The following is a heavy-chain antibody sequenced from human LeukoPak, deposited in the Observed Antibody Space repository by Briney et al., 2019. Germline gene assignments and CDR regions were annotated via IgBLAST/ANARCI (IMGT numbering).Heavy chain of an antibody. V-gene: IGHV1-2*02. J-gene: IGHJ4*02. Sequence: ASVTVSCKASGYTFSGYYVAWVRQAPGQGLEWMGWINPNSGGTKYAQKFQGRVTMTSDTSISTVYMDLNRLTSDDTAVYYCARAPPSGNSISSYRRHFDHWGRGTLVTVSS. CDR3: ARAPPSGNSISSYRRHFDH. CDR1: GYTFSGYY. CDR2: INPNSGGT. D-gene: IGHD2-2*01.